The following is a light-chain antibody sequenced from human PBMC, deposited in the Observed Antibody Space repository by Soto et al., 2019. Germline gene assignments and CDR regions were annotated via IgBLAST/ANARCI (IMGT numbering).Light chain of an antibody. J-gene: IGLJ3*02. V-gene: IGLV2-14*03. CDR3: SSYSDGATLLV. CDR1: SSDVGGFDY. Sequence: QSVLTQPASVSGSPGQSITISCTGTSSDVGGFDYVSWFQHYPGKAPKLIIFDVTNRPSGISHRFSGSKSGNTASLTISGLQTEDEADYYCSSYSDGATLLVFGGGTKLTVL. CDR2: DVT.